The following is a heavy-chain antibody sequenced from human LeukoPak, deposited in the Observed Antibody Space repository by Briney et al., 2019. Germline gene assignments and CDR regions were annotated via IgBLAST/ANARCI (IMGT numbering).Heavy chain of an antibody. CDR2: ISNSGSPI. CDR3: ACGPQYTGSFPF. Sequence: GGSLRLSCAVSGITLSNYGMSWVRQAPGKGLEWLSYISNSGSPIRYADSVKGRFTISRDNAENSVYLQMNSLRAEDTAVYYCACGPQYTGSFPFWGQGTLVTVSS. J-gene: IGHJ4*02. D-gene: IGHD1-26*01. CDR1: GITLSNYG. V-gene: IGHV3-48*04.